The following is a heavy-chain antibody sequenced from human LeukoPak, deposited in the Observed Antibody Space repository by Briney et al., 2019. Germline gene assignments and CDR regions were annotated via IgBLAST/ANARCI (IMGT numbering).Heavy chain of an antibody. D-gene: IGHD3-16*01. J-gene: IGHJ4*02. Sequence: KSGGSLRLSCAASGFTFSSYRMTWVRQAPGKGLEWVSSISSSSSYIYYADSVKGRFTISRDNAKNSLYLQMNSLRAEDTAVYYCARDLMTSTPFDYWGQGTLVTVSS. CDR3: ARDLMTSTPFDY. V-gene: IGHV3-21*01. CDR2: ISSSSSYI. CDR1: GFTFSSYR.